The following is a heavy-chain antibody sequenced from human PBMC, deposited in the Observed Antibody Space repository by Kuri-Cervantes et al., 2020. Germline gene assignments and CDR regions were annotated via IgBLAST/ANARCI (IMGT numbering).Heavy chain of an antibody. CDR2: INSDGSST. J-gene: IGHJ6*03. CDR1: GFTFSSYW. D-gene: IGHD3-3*01. V-gene: IGHV3-74*01. CDR3: ARDFGAFWSGYYSQGGDMDV. Sequence: GESLKISCAASGFTFSSYWMHWVRQAPGKGLVWVSRINSDGSSTSYADSVKGRFTISRDNAKNTLYLQMNSLRAEDTAVYYCARDFGAFWSGYYSQGGDMDVWGKGTTVTVSS.